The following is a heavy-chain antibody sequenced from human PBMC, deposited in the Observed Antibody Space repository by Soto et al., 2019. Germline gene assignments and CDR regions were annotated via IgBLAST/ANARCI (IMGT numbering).Heavy chain of an antibody. D-gene: IGHD6-19*01. J-gene: IGHJ4*02. CDR2: ISNSGAAT. Sequence: EVQLLESGGGLVQPGGSLRLSCAASGFTFSSYVMNSVRHAPGKGLEGASAISNSGAATYYADSVKGRFTISRDNSKNTLYLQMNSLRAEDTAVYYCASPNSGWYRDYWGQGSPGTVSS. CDR3: ASPNSGWYRDY. V-gene: IGHV3-23*01. CDR1: GFTFSSYV.